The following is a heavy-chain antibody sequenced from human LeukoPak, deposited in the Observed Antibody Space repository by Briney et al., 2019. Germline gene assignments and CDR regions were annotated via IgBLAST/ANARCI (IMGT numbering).Heavy chain of an antibody. Sequence: SETLSLTCTVSGGSISSYYWSWIRQPPGKGLEWIGYIYYSGSTNYNPSLKSRVTISVDTSKNQFFLKLSSVTAADTAVYYCARRAITFGGVRCYAFDIWGQGTMVTVSS. CDR1: GGSISSYY. CDR3: ARRAITFGGVRCYAFDI. D-gene: IGHD3-16*01. CDR2: IYYSGST. J-gene: IGHJ3*02. V-gene: IGHV4-59*08.